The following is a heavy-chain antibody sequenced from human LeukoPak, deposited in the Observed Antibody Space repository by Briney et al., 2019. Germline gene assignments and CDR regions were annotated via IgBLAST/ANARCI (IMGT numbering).Heavy chain of an antibody. CDR2: ISYDGSTK. CDR1: GFTFSSYA. V-gene: IGHV3-30-3*01. J-gene: IGHJ4*02. Sequence: PGGSLTLSCAASGFTFSSYAMHWVRQAPGKGLEWVAVISYDGSTKYYADSVKGRFTISRANSKNTLYMQMTSLRAEDTAVYYCARSLAPYDIVATIPDYWGQGTRVTVSS. CDR3: ARSLAPYDIVATIPDY. D-gene: IGHD5-12*01.